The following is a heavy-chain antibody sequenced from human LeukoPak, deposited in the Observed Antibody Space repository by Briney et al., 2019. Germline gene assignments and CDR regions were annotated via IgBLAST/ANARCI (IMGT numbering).Heavy chain of an antibody. V-gene: IGHV3-23*01. CDR3: AQQASDRGLWSHYDFDY. D-gene: IGHD5-18*01. J-gene: IGHJ4*02. Sequence: GGSLRLSCAASGFTFSSYAMSWVRQAPGKGLEWASAISGSGGSIYYADSVKGRFTISRDNSKNTLYLQMNSLSAEDTAVYYCAQQASDRGLWSHYDFDYWGQGTLVTVSS. CDR2: ISGSGGSI. CDR1: GFTFSSYA.